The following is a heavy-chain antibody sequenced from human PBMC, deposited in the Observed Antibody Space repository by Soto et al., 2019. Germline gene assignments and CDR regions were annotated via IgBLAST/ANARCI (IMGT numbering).Heavy chain of an antibody. CDR2: IDPSDSYT. J-gene: IGHJ6*02. CDR1: GDSFTSYW. V-gene: IGHV5-10-1*01. Sequence: PGESLKISCKGSGDSFTSYWISWVRQMPGKGLEWMGRIDPSDSYTNYSPSFQGHVTISADKSISTAYLQWSSLKASDTAMYYCSRGTMAPEPYYYYGMDVWGQGTTVTVSS. D-gene: IGHD3-10*01. CDR3: SRGTMAPEPYYYYGMDV.